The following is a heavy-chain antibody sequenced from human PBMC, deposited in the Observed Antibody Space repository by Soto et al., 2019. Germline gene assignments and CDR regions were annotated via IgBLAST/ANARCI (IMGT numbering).Heavy chain of an antibody. CDR2: ISYDGSNK. CDR3: AKDVLFRGGSYPLEDY. J-gene: IGHJ4*02. Sequence: PGGSLRLSCAASGFTFSSYGMHWVRQAPGKGLEWVAVISYDGSNKYYADPVKGRFTISRDNSKNTLYLQMNSLRAEDTAVYYCAKDVLFRGGSYPLEDYWGQGTLVTVSS. D-gene: IGHD3-16*02. V-gene: IGHV3-30*18. CDR1: GFTFSSYG.